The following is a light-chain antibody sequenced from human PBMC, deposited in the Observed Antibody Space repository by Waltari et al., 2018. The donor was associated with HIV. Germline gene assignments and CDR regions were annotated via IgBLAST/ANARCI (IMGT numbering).Light chain of an antibody. CDR3: QSYDITLSASVV. CDR2: GNK. J-gene: IGLJ2*01. CDR1: TPNLGADYD. Sequence: QSVLTQPPSVSGAPGQRVTISCTGSTPNLGADYDVHWYQQIPGTAPKLLISGNKNRPSGVPDRFSASKSGTSASLTITGLQAEDEADYFCQSYDITLSASVVFGGWTKLTVL. V-gene: IGLV1-40*01.